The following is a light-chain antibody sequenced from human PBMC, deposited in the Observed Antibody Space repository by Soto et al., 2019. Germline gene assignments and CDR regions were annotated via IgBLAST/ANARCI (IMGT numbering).Light chain of an antibody. Sequence: DIQMTQSPSSLSASVGDTVTITCRASPSISSFLNWYQQKPGKAPKLLIYAASSLQSGVPSRFSGGGSGTDFSLTISSLQPEDFATYYCQQSYTTPYTFGQGTKLEIK. CDR3: QQSYTTPYT. J-gene: IGKJ2*01. CDR2: AAS. CDR1: PSISSF. V-gene: IGKV1-39*01.